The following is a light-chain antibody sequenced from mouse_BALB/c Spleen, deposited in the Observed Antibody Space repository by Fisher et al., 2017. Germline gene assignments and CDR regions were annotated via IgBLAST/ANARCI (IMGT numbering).Light chain of an antibody. Sequence: DIVLTQSPSSMYASLGERVTITCKASQDINSYLSWFQQKPGKSPKTLIYRANRLVDGVPSRFSGSGSGQDYSLTISSLEYEDMGIYYCLQYDEFPYTFGGGTKLEIK. CDR2: RAN. J-gene: IGKJ2*01. CDR1: QDINSY. V-gene: IGKV14-111*01. CDR3: LQYDEFPYT.